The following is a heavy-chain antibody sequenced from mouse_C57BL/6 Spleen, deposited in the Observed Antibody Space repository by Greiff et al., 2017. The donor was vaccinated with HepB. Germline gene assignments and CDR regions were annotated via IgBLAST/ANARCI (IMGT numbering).Heavy chain of an antibody. J-gene: IGHJ2*01. Sequence: DVQLQESGPGLVKPSQSLSLTCSVTGYSITSGYYWNWIRQFPGNKLEWMGYISYDGSNNYKPSLKNRISITRDTSKNQFFLKLNSVTTEDTATYYCARGELQYYFDYWGQGTTLTVSS. CDR1: GYSITSGYY. V-gene: IGHV3-6*01. D-gene: IGHD1-3*01. CDR2: ISYDGSN. CDR3: ARGELQYYFDY.